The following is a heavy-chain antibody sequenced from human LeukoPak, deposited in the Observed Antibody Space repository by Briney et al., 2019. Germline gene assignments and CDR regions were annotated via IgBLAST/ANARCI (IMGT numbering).Heavy chain of an antibody. Sequence: ASVKVSCKASGYTFTGYYMHWVRQAPGQGLEWMGWINPNSGGANYAQKFQGRVTMTRDTSISTAYMELSRLRSDDTAVYYCARGKARHYYDSSGYYSDWFDPWGQGTLVTVSS. V-gene: IGHV1-2*02. D-gene: IGHD3-22*01. CDR2: INPNSGGA. CDR1: GYTFTGYY. J-gene: IGHJ5*02. CDR3: ARGKARHYYDSSGYYSDWFDP.